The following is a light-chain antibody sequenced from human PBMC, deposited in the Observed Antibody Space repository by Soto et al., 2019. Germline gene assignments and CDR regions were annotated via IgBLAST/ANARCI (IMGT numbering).Light chain of an antibody. CDR3: QQYNSYSPWT. CDR1: QSVNAW. CDR2: DVS. V-gene: IGKV1-5*01. Sequence: DIQMTQSPSTLSASVGDRVTITCRSSQSVNAWLAWYQQKPGKAPKLLIYDVSTLDSGVPSRFSGSASGTEFTLTISSLESDDFATYYCQQYNSYSPWTFGQGTKVDIK. J-gene: IGKJ1*01.